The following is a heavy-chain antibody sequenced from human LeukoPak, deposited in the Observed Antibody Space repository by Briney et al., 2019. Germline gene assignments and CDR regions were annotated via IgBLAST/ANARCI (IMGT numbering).Heavy chain of an antibody. CDR2: IYYSGST. CDR1: GGSISSSSYY. V-gene: IGHV4-39*01. Sequence: SETLSLTCTVSGGSISSSSYYWGWIRQPPGEGLEWIGRIYYSGSTYYNPSLKSRVTISVDTSKNQFSLKLSSVTAADTAVYYCAKGGPVVVILHWYFDLWGRGTLVTVSS. CDR3: AKGGPVVVILHWYFDL. D-gene: IGHD3-22*01. J-gene: IGHJ2*01.